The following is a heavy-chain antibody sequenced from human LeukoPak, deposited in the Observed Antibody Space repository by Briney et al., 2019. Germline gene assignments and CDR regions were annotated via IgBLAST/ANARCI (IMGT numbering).Heavy chain of an antibody. D-gene: IGHD3-10*01. J-gene: IGHJ5*02. Sequence: GGSLRLSCAASGFTFSDYYMSWIRQAPGKGLEWISYISFSSGFTNYADSVKGRFTISRDNAKNSLYLQMNILTAEDTAVYFCAKQPYQYVSGSPSWFDPWGQGTLVTVSS. CDR3: AKQPYQYVSGSPSWFDP. CDR1: GFTFSDYY. CDR2: ISFSSGFT. V-gene: IGHV3-11*03.